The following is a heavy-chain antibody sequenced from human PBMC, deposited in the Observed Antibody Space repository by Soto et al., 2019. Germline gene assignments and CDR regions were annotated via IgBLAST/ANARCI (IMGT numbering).Heavy chain of an antibody. CDR3: ARGSRPYYFDY. CDR1: GGSISSYY. J-gene: IGHJ4*02. V-gene: IGHV4-59*13. Sequence: TSETLSLTCTVSGGSISSYYWSWIRQPPGKGLEWIGYIYYSGSTNYNPSLKSRVTISVDTSKNQFSLKLSSVTAADTAVYYCARGSRPYYFDYWGQGTLVTVSS. CDR2: IYYSGST.